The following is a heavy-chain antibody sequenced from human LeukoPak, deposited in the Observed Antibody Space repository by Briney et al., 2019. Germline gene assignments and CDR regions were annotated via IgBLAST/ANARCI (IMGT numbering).Heavy chain of an antibody. Sequence: KPSETLSLTCTVSGGSISSGSYYWSWIRQPAGKGLEWIGRIYTSGSTNYNPSLKSRVTISVDTSKNQFSLKLSSVTAADTAVYYCARAGGLQPDYWGQGTLVTVSS. D-gene: IGHD5-24*01. V-gene: IGHV4-61*02. CDR1: GGSISSGSYY. CDR2: IYTSGST. CDR3: ARAGGLQPDY. J-gene: IGHJ4*02.